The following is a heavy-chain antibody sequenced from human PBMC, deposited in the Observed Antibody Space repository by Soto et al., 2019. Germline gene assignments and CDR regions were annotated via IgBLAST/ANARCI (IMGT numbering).Heavy chain of an antibody. CDR2: NHHSGTT. Sequence: QVQLQESGPGLVKPSQTLSLTCTVSGDSVSSSSYYWSWIRQHPGKGLEWIGYNHHSGTTYYNPSLKSRITLSVDTSKNQFSLRLSSVTAADTAVYYCASGLGYKAWGQGTLVTVSS. J-gene: IGHJ5*02. CDR1: GDSVSSSSYY. D-gene: IGHD5-12*01. CDR3: ASGLGYKA. V-gene: IGHV4-31*03.